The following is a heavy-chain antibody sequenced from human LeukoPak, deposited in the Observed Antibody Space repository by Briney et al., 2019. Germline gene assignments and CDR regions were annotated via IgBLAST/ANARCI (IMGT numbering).Heavy chain of an antibody. CDR2: IRYDGANK. CDR3: AKLISPYDY. CDR1: GFSISNYV. V-gene: IGHV3-30*02. Sequence: GGSLRLSCAASGFSISNYVMTWVRQAPGKGLEWVSFIRYDGANKYYADSVKGRFTISRDNSKNTLYLQMNSLRPEDTAVYYCAKLISPYDYWGQGTLVTVSS. J-gene: IGHJ4*02.